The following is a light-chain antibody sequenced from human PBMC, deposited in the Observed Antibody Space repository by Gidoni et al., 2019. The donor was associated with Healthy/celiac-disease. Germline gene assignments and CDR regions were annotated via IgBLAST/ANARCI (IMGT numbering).Light chain of an antibody. CDR3: QQYGDAPWT. J-gene: IGKJ1*01. V-gene: IGKV3-20*01. CDR2: GAS. Sequence: EIVLTPSPGTLSLSPGERATLSCRARQSVSSNYLAWYQQKPGQAPRLLIYGASRRATGIPDRFSGSGSGTDFALTISRLEPGDFAVYYCQQYGDAPWTFGQGTKVDIK. CDR1: QSVSSNY.